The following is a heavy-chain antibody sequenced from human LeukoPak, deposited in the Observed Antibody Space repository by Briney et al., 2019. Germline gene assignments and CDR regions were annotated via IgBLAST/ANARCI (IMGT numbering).Heavy chain of an antibody. CDR1: GGSFSGYY. Sequence: SETLSLTCAVYGGSFSGYYWSWIRQPPGKGLEWIGEINHSGSTNYNPSLKSRVTLSVDTSKNQFSLELSSATAADTAVYYCASLRRANYYDSSGYYPSIWGQGTLVTVSS. J-gene: IGHJ4*02. D-gene: IGHD3-22*01. CDR2: INHSGST. CDR3: ASLRRANYYDSSGYYPSI. V-gene: IGHV4-34*01.